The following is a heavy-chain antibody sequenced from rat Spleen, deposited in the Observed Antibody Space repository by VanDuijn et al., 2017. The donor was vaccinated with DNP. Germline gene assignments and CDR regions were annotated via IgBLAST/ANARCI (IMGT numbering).Heavy chain of an antibody. CDR2: ISPGGGVT. J-gene: IGHJ2*01. CDR1: GFTFSDYA. CDR3: ARGFGVDY. D-gene: IGHD4-3*01. V-gene: IGHV5-25*01. Sequence: EVQLVETGGGLVQPGNSLTLSCVASGFTFSDYAMAWVRQTPKKGLEWVASISPGGGVTSYRESVKGRFTISRDNSKSTLFLQMDGLRSEDTATYYCARGFGVDYWGQGVMVTVSS.